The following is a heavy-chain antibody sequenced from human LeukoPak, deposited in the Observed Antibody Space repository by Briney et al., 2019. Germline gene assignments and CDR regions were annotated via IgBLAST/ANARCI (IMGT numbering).Heavy chain of an antibody. CDR3: ARVGYSGYDSRPVFNY. Sequence: ASVQVSCQASGYTFASYAMHWVRQAPGQRLEWMGWINTGNGNTKYSQKFQGRVTITRATSASTAYMELSSLRSEDTSVYYCARVGYSGYDSRPVFNYWGQGTLVTVSS. CDR2: INTGNGNT. J-gene: IGHJ4*02. D-gene: IGHD5-12*01. V-gene: IGHV1-3*04. CDR1: GYTFASYA.